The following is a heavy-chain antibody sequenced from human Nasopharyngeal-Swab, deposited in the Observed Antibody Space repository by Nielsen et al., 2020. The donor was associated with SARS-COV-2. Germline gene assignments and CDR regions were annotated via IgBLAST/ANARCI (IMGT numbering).Heavy chain of an antibody. Sequence: AAVKVSCKVSGYTLTELSMHWVRQAPGKGLEWMGGFDPEDGETIYAQKFQGRVTMTEDTSTDTAYMELSSLRSEDTAVYYCARLGRGIPRDYYGSGSYYKNWGQGTLVTVSS. CDR3: ARLGRGIPRDYYGSGSYYKN. J-gene: IGHJ4*02. CDR1: GYTLTELS. D-gene: IGHD3-10*01. CDR2: FDPEDGET. V-gene: IGHV1-24*01.